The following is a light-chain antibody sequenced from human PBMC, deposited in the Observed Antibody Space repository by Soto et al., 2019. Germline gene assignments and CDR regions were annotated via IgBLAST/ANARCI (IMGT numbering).Light chain of an antibody. CDR1: QSINNY. Sequence: DIQMTQSPSSLFASVGDRVTITCRASQSINNYLNWYQQKAGKAPKVLIYAASNLQSGVPSRFAGSGSGTEFTLTISSPQPEDFATYSCQQSYTSLFTFGHGTKV. V-gene: IGKV1-39*01. J-gene: IGKJ3*01. CDR3: QQSYTSLFT. CDR2: AAS.